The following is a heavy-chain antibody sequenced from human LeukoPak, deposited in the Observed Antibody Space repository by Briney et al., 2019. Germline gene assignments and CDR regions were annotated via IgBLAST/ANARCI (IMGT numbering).Heavy chain of an antibody. Sequence: GGTLRLSCAASGFTFSSYGMSWVRQAPGKGLEWVSAISGSGGSTYYADSVKGRLTISRDNSKNTLYLQMNSLGADDTAVYYCATYTSYYYDSSGSFDYWGQGTLVNVSS. CDR1: GFTFSSYG. D-gene: IGHD3-22*01. CDR3: ATYTSYYYDSSGSFDY. CDR2: ISGSGGST. J-gene: IGHJ4*02. V-gene: IGHV3-23*01.